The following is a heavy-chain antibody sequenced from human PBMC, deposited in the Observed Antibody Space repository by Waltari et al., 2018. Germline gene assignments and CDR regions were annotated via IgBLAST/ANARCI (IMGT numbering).Heavy chain of an antibody. CDR1: GGTFSSYA. J-gene: IGHJ3*02. CDR2: IIPIFGTA. V-gene: IGHV1-69*05. Sequence: QVQLVQSGAEVKKPGSSVKVSCKASGGTFSSYAISWVRQAPGQGLEWMGGIIPIFGTANYAQKFQGRVTITTDESTSTAYMELSSLRSEDTAVYYCASPIRGYSAAADGTGDAFDIWGQGTMVTVSS. D-gene: IGHD6-13*01. CDR3: ASPIRGYSAAADGTGDAFDI.